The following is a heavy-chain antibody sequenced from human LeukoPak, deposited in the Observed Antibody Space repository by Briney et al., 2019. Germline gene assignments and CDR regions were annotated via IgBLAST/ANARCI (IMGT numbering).Heavy chain of an antibody. Sequence: ASVKVSCKASGYTFTGYYMHWVRQAPGQGLEWMGWINPNSGGTSYAQKFQGRVTMTRDTSISTAYMELSRLRSDDTAVYYCARLSNGVGSSSNTYFDYWGQGTLVTVSS. J-gene: IGHJ4*02. D-gene: IGHD6-6*01. CDR3: ARLSNGVGSSSNTYFDY. CDR1: GYTFTGYY. CDR2: INPNSGGT. V-gene: IGHV1-2*02.